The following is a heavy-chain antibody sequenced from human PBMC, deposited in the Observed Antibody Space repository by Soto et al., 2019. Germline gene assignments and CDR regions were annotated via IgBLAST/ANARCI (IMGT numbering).Heavy chain of an antibody. J-gene: IGHJ4*02. Sequence: EVQLVESGGGLVQPGGSLKLSCAASGIIFSGSAVHWVRQASGKGLEWVGRILSKAGNYATAYPASMKGRFTISSDDSEISAFLQVTCLKTEDTAVYYCIRGGYPYYYDYWGQGTLVAVSS. D-gene: IGHD6-13*01. CDR1: GIIFSGSA. V-gene: IGHV3-73*01. CDR3: IRGGYPYYYDY. CDR2: ILSKAGNYAT.